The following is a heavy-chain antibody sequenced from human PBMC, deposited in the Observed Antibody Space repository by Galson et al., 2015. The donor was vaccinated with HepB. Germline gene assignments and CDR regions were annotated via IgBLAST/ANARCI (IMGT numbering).Heavy chain of an antibody. J-gene: IGHJ5*02. D-gene: IGHD2-2*01. V-gene: IGHV3-64D*06. CDR3: VKGCSSTSCYGGNDL. Sequence: SLRLSCAASGFTFSSYAMHWVRQAPGKGLEYVSAISSNGGSAYYADSVKGRFTISRDNSKNTLYLQMSSLRAEDTAVYYCVKGCSSTSCYGGNDLWGQGTLVTVSS. CDR1: GFTFSSYA. CDR2: ISSNGGSA.